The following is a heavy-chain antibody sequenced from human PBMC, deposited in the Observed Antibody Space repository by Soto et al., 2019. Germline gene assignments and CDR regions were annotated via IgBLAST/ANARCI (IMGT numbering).Heavy chain of an antibody. J-gene: IGHJ6*02. D-gene: IGHD5-12*01. CDR3: AREGLGIYYCDGTDV. CDR2: VSGYNGET. CDR1: GYTFTKFG. Sequence: QVQLVQSGAEVKKPGASVKVSCKASGYTFTKFGISWVRQAPGQGLEWMGWVSGYNGETSYAQSLQGRVTMTTDTSTTTAYMALRSLRSDDTAVFYCAREGLGIYYCDGTDVWGQGTTVTVSS. V-gene: IGHV1-18*01.